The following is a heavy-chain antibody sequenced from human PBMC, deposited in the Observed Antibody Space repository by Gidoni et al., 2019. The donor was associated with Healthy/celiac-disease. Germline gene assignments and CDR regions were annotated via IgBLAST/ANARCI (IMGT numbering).Heavy chain of an antibody. Sequence: EVQLVESGGGLVQPGRSLRLSCSASGFTFGDYAISWVRQAPGKGLEWVGFIRSKAYGGTTEYAASVKGRFTISRDDSKSIAYLQMNSLKTEDTAVYYCTRDFYPEGDQLLSTWGHFDYWGQGTLVTVSS. CDR3: TRDFYPEGDQLLSTWGHFDY. D-gene: IGHD2-2*01. J-gene: IGHJ4*02. CDR1: GFTFGDYA. V-gene: IGHV3-49*04. CDR2: IRSKAYGGTT.